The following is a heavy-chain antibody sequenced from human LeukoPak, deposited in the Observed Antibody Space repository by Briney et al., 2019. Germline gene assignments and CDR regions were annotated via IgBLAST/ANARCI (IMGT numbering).Heavy chain of an antibody. CDR2: IDKDNDDSNT. J-gene: IGHJ5*02. Sequence: GGSLKLSCAASGFTVTSYAMGWVRQAPGQGLEWFSGIDKDNDDSNTNYADSVKGRFTITRDTSQNTLYLHMKSLRAEDTAVYYCAKGTNCGGYCYFLFDNWGQGTLVTVSS. D-gene: IGHD2-21*02. CDR3: AKGTNCGGYCYFLFDN. CDR1: GFTVTSYA. V-gene: IGHV3-23*01.